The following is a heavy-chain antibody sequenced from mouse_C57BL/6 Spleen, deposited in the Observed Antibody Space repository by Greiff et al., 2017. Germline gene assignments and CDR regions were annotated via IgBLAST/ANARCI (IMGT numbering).Heavy chain of an antibody. CDR1: GFTFSSYA. D-gene: IGHD3-2*02. V-gene: IGHV5-9-1*02. Sequence: DVHLVESGEGLVKPGGSLKLSCAASGFTFSSYAMSWVRQTPEKRLEWVAYISSGGDYSYYADTVKGRFTISRDNARNTLYLQMSSLKSEDTAMYYCTRDEGSSGYYFDYWGQGTTLTVSS. CDR3: TRDEGSSGYYFDY. J-gene: IGHJ2*01. CDR2: ISSGGDYS.